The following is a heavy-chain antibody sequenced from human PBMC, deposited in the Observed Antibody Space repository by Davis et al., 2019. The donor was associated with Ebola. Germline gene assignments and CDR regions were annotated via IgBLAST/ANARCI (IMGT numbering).Heavy chain of an antibody. CDR2: IYYSGTT. Sequence: SETLSLTCTVSGGSMSSYYWSWIRQPPGKGLEWIGNIYYSGTTNYNPSLKSRVTISGDTTTNQFSLKLSSVTAADTAMYYCVITPKYSSYGAYFDYWCQGTLVTVSS. J-gene: IGHJ4*02. CDR1: GGSMSSYY. V-gene: IGHV4-59*01. CDR3: VITPKYSSYGAYFDY. D-gene: IGHD4-11*01.